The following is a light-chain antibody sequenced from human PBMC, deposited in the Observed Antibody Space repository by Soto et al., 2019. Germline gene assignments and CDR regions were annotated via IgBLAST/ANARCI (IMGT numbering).Light chain of an antibody. CDR1: QSITTN. CDR2: GAS. V-gene: IGKV3-15*01. J-gene: IGKJ4*01. CDR3: QQYNDWPPLT. Sequence: EKVLTQSPVTLSVSLGERATLSCRASQSITTNLAWYQQKPGQAPRLLIFGASNRATGIPARFSGSGSGTEFSLTISSLQSEDSAIYYCQQYNDWPPLTFGGETKVEI.